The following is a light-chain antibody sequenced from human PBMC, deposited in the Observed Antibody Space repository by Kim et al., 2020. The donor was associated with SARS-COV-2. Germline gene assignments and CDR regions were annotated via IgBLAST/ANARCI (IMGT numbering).Light chain of an antibody. CDR3: QQRSNWPLT. J-gene: IGKJ4*01. CDR2: DAS. Sequence: LSPGKRATLSCRASQSVNSYLAWYQQKPGQAPRLLIYDASNRATGIPARFSGSGSGTDFTLTISSLEPEDFAVYYCQQRSNWPLTFGGGTKVDIK. V-gene: IGKV3-11*01. CDR1: QSVNSY.